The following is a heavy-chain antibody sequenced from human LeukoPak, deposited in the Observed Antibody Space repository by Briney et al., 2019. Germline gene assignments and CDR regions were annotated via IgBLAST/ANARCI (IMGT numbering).Heavy chain of an antibody. CDR1: GFTFSSYA. CDR2: ISGSGGST. Sequence: GGSLRLSCAASGFTFSSYAMSWVRQAPGKGQEWVSAISGSGGSTYYADSVKGRFTISRDNSKNTLYLQMNSLRAEDTAVYYCAATYYYDSSGYYYWGQGTLVTVSS. J-gene: IGHJ4*02. V-gene: IGHV3-23*01. D-gene: IGHD3-22*01. CDR3: AATYYYDSSGYYY.